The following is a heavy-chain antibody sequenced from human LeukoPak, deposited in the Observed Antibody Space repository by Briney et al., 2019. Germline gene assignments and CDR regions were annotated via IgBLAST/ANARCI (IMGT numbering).Heavy chain of an antibody. CDR2: IYYSGST. CDR3: ARVNYSSSWYVSY. D-gene: IGHD6-13*01. J-gene: IGHJ4*02. CDR1: GGSISSSSYY. Sequence: RTSETLSLTCTVSGGSISSSSYYWGWIRQPPGKGLEWIGSIYYSGSTYYNPSLKSRVTISVDTSKNQFSLKLSSVTAADTAVYYCARVNYSSSWYVSYWGQRTLVTVSS. V-gene: IGHV4-39*07.